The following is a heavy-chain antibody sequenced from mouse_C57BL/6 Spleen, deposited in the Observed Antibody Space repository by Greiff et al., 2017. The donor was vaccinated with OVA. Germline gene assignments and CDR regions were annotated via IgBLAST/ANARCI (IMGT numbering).Heavy chain of an antibody. J-gene: IGHJ2*01. CDR1: GYTFTDYY. CDR2: INPNNGGT. Sequence: EVQLQQSGPELVKPGASVKISCKASGYTFTDYYMNWVKQSHGKSLEWIGDINPNNGGTSYNQKFKGKATLTVDKSSSTAYMELRSLTSEDSAVYYCAPFRSFDYWGQGTTLTVSS. CDR3: APFRSFDY. V-gene: IGHV1-26*01.